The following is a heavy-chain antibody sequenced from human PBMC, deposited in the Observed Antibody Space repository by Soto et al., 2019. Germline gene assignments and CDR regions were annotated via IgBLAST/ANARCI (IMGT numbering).Heavy chain of an antibody. CDR3: APLSVSLSGPYGIHV. J-gene: IGHJ6*02. CDR1: GYSVTSSDYY. CDR2: MFYSGLT. Sequence: KPSETLSLTCSVSGYSVTSSDYYWAWIRQPPGKGLEWIGSMFYSGLTYYNPSLKSRVTLSVDTSKNQFSVRLNSVTAADTAVYYCAPLSVSLSGPYGIHVWRQGTTVTVSS. D-gene: IGHD2-15*01. V-gene: IGHV4-39*01.